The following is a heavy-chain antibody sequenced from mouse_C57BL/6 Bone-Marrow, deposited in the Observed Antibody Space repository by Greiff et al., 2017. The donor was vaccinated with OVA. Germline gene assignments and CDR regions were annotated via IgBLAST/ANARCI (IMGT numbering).Heavy chain of an antibody. CDR1: GYSITSGYY. CDR3: AREGSSLFYWYFDV. CDR2: ISYDGSK. Sequence: EVKLQESGPGLVKPSQSLSLTCSVTGYSITSGYYWNWIRQFPGNKLEWMGYISYDGSKNYNPSLKNRISITRDTSKNQFFLKLNSVTTEDTATYYCAREGSSLFYWYFDVWGTGTTVTVSS. J-gene: IGHJ1*03. V-gene: IGHV3-6*01. D-gene: IGHD1-1*01.